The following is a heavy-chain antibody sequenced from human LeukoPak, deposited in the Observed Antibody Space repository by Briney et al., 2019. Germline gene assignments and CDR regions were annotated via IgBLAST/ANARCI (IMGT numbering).Heavy chain of an antibody. CDR2: IPCDGSNK. Sequence: GGSLRLSCAASGFTFSNYAINWVRQAPGKGLEWVALIPCDGSNKYYAESVKGRFTISRDNCKNTLELQMSSLRVEDTAVYYCARDRDCGGNGRLGFDYWGQGSLVTVSS. D-gene: IGHD4-23*01. J-gene: IGHJ4*02. CDR3: ARDRDCGGNGRLGFDY. CDR1: GFTFSNYA. V-gene: IGHV3-30*15.